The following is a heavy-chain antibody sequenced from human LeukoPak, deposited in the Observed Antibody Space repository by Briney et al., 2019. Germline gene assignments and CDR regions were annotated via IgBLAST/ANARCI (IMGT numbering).Heavy chain of an antibody. Sequence: SETLSLTCAVSGGSISSGGYSWSWIRQPPGKGLEWIGYIYYSGSTYYNPSLKSRVTISVDTSKNQFSLKLSSVTAADTAVYYCATSQTAFYYFDYWGQGTLVTVSS. J-gene: IGHJ4*02. CDR3: ATSQTAFYYFDY. CDR1: GGSISSGGYS. D-gene: IGHD1-14*01. CDR2: IYYSGST. V-gene: IGHV4-30-4*07.